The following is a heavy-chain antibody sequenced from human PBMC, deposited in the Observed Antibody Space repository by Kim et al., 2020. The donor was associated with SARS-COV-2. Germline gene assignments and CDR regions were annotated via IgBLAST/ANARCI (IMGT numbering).Heavy chain of an antibody. CDR1: GFTFSTYT. D-gene: IGHD1-7*01. V-gene: IGHV3-64*04. Sequence: GGSLRLSCLASGFTFSTYTMHWVRRAPGMGLQYVSATTRGGDGSFYADSVKDRFSIFRDNSKNTLFLQMSGLRIEDTAIYYCARYGRNYGAVHWGQGTLVSVS. CDR2: TTRGGDGS. CDR3: ARYGRNYGAVH. J-gene: IGHJ4*02.